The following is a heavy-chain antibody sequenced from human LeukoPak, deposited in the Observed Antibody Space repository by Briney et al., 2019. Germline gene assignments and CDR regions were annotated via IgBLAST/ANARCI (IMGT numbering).Heavy chain of an antibody. V-gene: IGHV3-21*01. J-gene: IGHJ3*02. CDR2: ISSDSSYI. CDR1: GFTFSSYS. CDR3: ARVVAVAGRAFDI. D-gene: IGHD6-19*01. Sequence: PGGSLRLSCAASGFTFSSYSMNWVRQAPGKGLEWVSSISSDSSYIYYADSVKGRFTISRDNAKNSLYLQMNSLRAEDTAVYYCARVVAVAGRAFDIWGQGTMVTVSS.